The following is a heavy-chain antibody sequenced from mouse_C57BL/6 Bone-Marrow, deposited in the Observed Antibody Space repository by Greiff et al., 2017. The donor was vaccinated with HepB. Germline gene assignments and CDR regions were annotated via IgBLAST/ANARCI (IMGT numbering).Heavy chain of an antibody. CDR2: SRNKANDYTT. CDR3: ARDGIYYGSYNYYAMDY. V-gene: IGHV7-1*01. CDR1: GFTFSDFY. D-gene: IGHD2-1*01. Sequence: EVKLVDSGGGLVQSGRSLRLSCATSGFTFSDFYMEWVRQAPGKGLEWIAASRNKANDYTTEYSASVKGRFIVSRDTSQSILYLQMNALRAEDTAIYYCARDGIYYGSYNYYAMDYWGQGTSVTVSS. J-gene: IGHJ4*01.